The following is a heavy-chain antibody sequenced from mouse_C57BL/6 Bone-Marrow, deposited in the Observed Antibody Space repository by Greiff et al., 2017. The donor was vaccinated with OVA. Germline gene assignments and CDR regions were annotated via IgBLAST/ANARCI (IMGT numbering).Heavy chain of an antibody. CDR2: IYPGSGNT. CDR1: GYTFTDYY. CDR3: AIYYDYDENYFDY. Sequence: ESGAELVRPGASVKLSCKASGYTFTDYYINWVKQRPGQGLEWIARIYPGSGNTYYNEKFKGKATLTAEKSSSTAYMQLSSLTSEDSAVYFCAIYYDYDENYFDYWGQGTTLTVSS. D-gene: IGHD2-4*01. J-gene: IGHJ2*01. V-gene: IGHV1-76*01.